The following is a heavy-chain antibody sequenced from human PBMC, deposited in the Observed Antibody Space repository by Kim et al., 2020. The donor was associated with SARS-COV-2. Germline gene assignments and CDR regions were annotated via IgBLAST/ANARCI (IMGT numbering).Heavy chain of an antibody. Sequence: SETLSLTCAVYGGSFSGYYWSWIRQPPGKGLEWIGEINHSGSTNYNPSLKSRVTISVDTSKNQFSLKLSSVTAADTAVYYCARGDFGLNYDILTGFGGQIYCYYWGPGTLVTVSS. CDR1: GGSFSGYY. V-gene: IGHV4-34*01. D-gene: IGHD3-9*01. CDR3: ARGDFGLNYDILTGFGGQIYCYY. J-gene: IGHJ4*02. CDR2: INHSGST.